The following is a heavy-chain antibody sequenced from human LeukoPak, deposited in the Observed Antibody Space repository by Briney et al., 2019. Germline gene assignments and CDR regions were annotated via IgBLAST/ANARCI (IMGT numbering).Heavy chain of an antibody. V-gene: IGHV3-30*18. CDR1: GFSFSRYG. Sequence: GWALRLSCPASGFSFSRYGMHWVRQAPGKGLEGVAGISYDGSNQYYADSVKGRFTISRDNSKNTLYLPMNSLRAEDTAVYYCAKDSNYDFWSGYYYFDYWGQGTLVTVSS. CDR2: ISYDGSNQ. J-gene: IGHJ4*02. CDR3: AKDSNYDFWSGYYYFDY. D-gene: IGHD3-3*01.